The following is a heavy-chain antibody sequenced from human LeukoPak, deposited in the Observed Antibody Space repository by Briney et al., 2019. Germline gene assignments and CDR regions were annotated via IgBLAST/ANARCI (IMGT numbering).Heavy chain of an antibody. CDR3: ARHTVSRAGGDFDY. Sequence: PSETLSLTCTVSGGSISSNYWSWIRQPPGKGLEWIGYIYYSGSTNYNPSLKSRVTISGDTSKNQFSLKLSSVTAADTAVYYCARHTVSRAGGDFDYWGQGTLVTVSS. J-gene: IGHJ4*02. CDR2: IYYSGST. D-gene: IGHD2-8*01. CDR1: GGSISSNY. V-gene: IGHV4-59*08.